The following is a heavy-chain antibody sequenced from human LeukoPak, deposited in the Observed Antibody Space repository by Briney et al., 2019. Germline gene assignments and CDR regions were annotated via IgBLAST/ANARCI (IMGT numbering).Heavy chain of an antibody. V-gene: IGHV4-59*01. J-gene: IGHJ4*02. CDR1: GGSISSYY. Sequence: SETLSLTCTVSGGSISSYYWSWIRQPPGKGLEWIGYIYYSGSTNYNPSLKSRVTISVDTSKNQFSLKLSSVTAADTAVYYCARSRGWLQSHPLGYWGQGALVTVSS. CDR2: IYYSGST. CDR3: ARSRGWLQSHPLGY. D-gene: IGHD5-24*01.